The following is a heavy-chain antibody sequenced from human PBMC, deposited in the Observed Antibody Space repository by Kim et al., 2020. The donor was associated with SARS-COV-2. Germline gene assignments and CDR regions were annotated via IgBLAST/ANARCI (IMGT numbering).Heavy chain of an antibody. J-gene: IGHJ6*02. CDR3: TGPRNTAYGMDV. D-gene: IGHD5-18*01. CDR1: GITSSSYW. Sequence: GGSLRLSCEASGITSSSYWMHWVRQVPGKGLVWVSRIDNEGRSTSYADSLKGRFTISRDNAKNTLYLQMNSLEAEDTAVYYCTGPRNTAYGMDVWGQGTTVTVSS. CDR2: IDNEGRST. V-gene: IGHV3-74*01.